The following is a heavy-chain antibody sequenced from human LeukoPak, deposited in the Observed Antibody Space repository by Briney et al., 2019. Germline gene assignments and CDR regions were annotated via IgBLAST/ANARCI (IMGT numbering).Heavy chain of an antibody. J-gene: IGHJ3*02. D-gene: IGHD6-6*01. CDR2: VGGSGAIT. CDR1: GFTFSDYY. V-gene: IGHV3-23*01. CDR3: AKDRRTLNAFDM. Sequence: GGSLRLSCAASGFTFSDYYMSWVRQAPGKGLEWVSAVGGSGAITYYADSVKGRFTISRDNSENTLYLHMNSLRAEDTAVYYCAKDRRTLNAFDMWGQGTMVTVSS.